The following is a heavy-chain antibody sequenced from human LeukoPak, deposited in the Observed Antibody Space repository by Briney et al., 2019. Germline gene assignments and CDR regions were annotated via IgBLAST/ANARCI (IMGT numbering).Heavy chain of an antibody. CDR1: GYTFTSYY. D-gene: IGHD3-10*01. CDR2: INPSGGST. J-gene: IGHJ4*02. V-gene: IGHV1-46*01. Sequence: ASVKVSCKASGYTFTSYYMHWVRQAPGQGLEWMGIINPSGGSTSYAQKFQGRVTMTRDMSTSTVYMELSSLRSEDTAVYYCARDSVPYYYGLGSFDYWGQGALVTVSS. CDR3: ARDSVPYYYGLGSFDY.